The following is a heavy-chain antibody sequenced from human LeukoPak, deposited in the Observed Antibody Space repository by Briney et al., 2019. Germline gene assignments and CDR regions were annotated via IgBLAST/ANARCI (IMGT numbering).Heavy chain of an antibody. CDR3: ARPTDISGWYVGY. D-gene: IGHD6-19*01. V-gene: IGHV3-30-3*01. Sequence: PGRSLRLSCAASGFTFSTHAMHWVRQAPGKGLEWVATISYDGSNKDYADSVKGRFTISRDNAKNSVHLQMSSLRDEDTAVYYCARPTDISGWYVGYWGQGTLVTVSS. CDR1: GFTFSTHA. J-gene: IGHJ4*02. CDR2: ISYDGSNK.